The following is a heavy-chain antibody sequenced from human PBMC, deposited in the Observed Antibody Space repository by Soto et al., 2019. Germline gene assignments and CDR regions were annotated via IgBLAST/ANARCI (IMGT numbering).Heavy chain of an antibody. Sequence: GSLRLSCAASGFTFSSYAMSWVRQAPGKGLEWVSAISGSGGSTYYADSVKGRFTISRDNSKNTLYLQMNSLRAEDTAVYYCAKGDYDILTGYYTNRYFDYWGQGTLVTVSS. J-gene: IGHJ4*02. CDR3: AKGDYDILTGYYTNRYFDY. CDR2: ISGSGGST. V-gene: IGHV3-23*01. CDR1: GFTFSSYA. D-gene: IGHD3-9*01.